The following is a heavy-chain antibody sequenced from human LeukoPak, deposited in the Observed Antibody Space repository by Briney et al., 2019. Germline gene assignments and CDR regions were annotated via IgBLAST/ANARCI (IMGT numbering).Heavy chain of an antibody. J-gene: IGHJ6*02. CDR1: GFTFSSYW. V-gene: IGHV3-7*01. Sequence: GGSLRLSCAASGFTFSSYWMSWVRQAPGKGLEWVANIKQDGSEKYYVDSVKGRFTISRDNAKNSLYLQMNSLRAEDTAVCYCAREVDSTSWYARFDVWGQGTTVTVSS. CDR2: IKQDGSEK. D-gene: IGHD6-13*01. CDR3: AREVDSTSWYARFDV.